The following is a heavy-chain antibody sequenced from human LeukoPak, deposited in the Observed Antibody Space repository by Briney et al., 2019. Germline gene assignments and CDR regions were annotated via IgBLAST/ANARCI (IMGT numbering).Heavy chain of an antibody. Sequence: GGSLRLSCAASGLTFSNAWMSWVRQAPGKGLKWVGQIRSKTDGGTTDYAAPVKGRFTISRDDSKNTLYLQINSLKTEVTAVYYCTTEDYGDYVPDFWGQGTLVTVSS. D-gene: IGHD4-17*01. V-gene: IGHV3-15*01. CDR1: GLTFSNAW. J-gene: IGHJ4*02. CDR3: TTEDYGDYVPDF. CDR2: IRSKTDGGTT.